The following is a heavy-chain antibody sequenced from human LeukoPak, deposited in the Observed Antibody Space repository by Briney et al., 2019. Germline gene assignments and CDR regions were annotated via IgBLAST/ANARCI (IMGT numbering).Heavy chain of an antibody. D-gene: IGHD5-12*01. CDR1: GFTFSSYA. Sequence: GGSLRLSCAASGFTFSSYAMSWVRQAPGKGLEWVSAISGSGGSTYYADSVKGRFTISRDNSKNTLYLQMNSLRAEDTAVYYCARSPYSGYDSPGGGGMDVWGQGTTVTVSS. V-gene: IGHV3-23*01. J-gene: IGHJ6*02. CDR3: ARSPYSGYDSPGGGGMDV. CDR2: ISGSGGST.